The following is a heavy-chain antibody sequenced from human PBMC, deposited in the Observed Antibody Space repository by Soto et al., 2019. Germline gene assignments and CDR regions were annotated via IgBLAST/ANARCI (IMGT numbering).Heavy chain of an antibody. CDR3: AREDRFLEWLIDY. Sequence: QVQLVESGGGVVQPGRSLRLSCAASGFTFSSYAMHWVRQAPGKGLEWVAVISYDGSNKYYADSVKGRFTISRDNSKNKLYLQMNSLRAEDTAVYYCAREDRFLEWLIDYWGQGTLVTVSS. CDR1: GFTFSSYA. D-gene: IGHD3-3*01. V-gene: IGHV3-30-3*01. CDR2: ISYDGSNK. J-gene: IGHJ4*02.